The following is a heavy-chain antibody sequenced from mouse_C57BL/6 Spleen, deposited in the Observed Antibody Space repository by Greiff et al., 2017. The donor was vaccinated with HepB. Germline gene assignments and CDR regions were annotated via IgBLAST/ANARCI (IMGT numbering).Heavy chain of an antibody. J-gene: IGHJ2*01. Sequence: EVMLVESGGGLVQPGGSMKLSCAASGFTFSDAWMDWVRQSPEKGLEWVAEIRNKANNHATYYAESVKGRFTISRDDSKSSVYLQMNSLRAEDTGIYYCTWGDCEGSYFDYWGQGTTLTVSS. V-gene: IGHV6-6*01. CDR3: TWGDCEGSYFDY. CDR1: GFTFSDAW. CDR2: IRNKANNHAT.